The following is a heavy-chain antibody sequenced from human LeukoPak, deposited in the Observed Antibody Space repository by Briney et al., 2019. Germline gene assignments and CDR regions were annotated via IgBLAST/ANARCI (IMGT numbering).Heavy chain of an antibody. V-gene: IGHV3-21*01. D-gene: IGHD3-10*01. CDR1: GFTFSTYT. CDR2: ISTGSSYI. Sequence: GGSLRLSCAASGFTFSTYTMNWVRQAPGKGLEWVSSISTGSSYIYYADSVRGRFTISRDNAKNSLYLQMNNLRAADTAVYYCARDSVLLWFGELSNRLDYWGQGTLVTVSS. J-gene: IGHJ4*02. CDR3: ARDSVLLWFGELSNRLDY.